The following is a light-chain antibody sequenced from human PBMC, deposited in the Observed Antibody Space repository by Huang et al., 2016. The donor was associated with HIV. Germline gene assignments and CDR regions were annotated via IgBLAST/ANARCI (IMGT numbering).Light chain of an antibody. Sequence: EVVLTQSPATLSVFQGDRVTISCRASQNINNYLAWYQQKPGQAPRLLIYDATYRPPGISDKCSGSGSGAAFTLTINSLETEDFAVYYCQQRSRRLTFGGGT. J-gene: IGKJ4*01. CDR1: QNINNY. CDR3: QQRSRRLT. V-gene: IGKV3-11*01. CDR2: DAT.